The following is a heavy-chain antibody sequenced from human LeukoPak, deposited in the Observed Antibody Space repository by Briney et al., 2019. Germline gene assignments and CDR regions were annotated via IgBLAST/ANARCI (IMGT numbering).Heavy chain of an antibody. V-gene: IGHV4-59*01. CDR1: DDSITMYY. Sequence: SETLSLTCSVSDDSITMYYWTWLRQPPGKGLEWIGYVDHTWSPNFNPSLNGRVSISRDTSKNLFSLRLRSVTAADTAVYFCARGRVSSSTWYSTYYYYFHMDVWGKGTTVTVSS. CDR3: ARGRVSSSTWYSTYYYYFHMDV. CDR2: VDHTWSP. D-gene: IGHD4-11*01. J-gene: IGHJ6*03.